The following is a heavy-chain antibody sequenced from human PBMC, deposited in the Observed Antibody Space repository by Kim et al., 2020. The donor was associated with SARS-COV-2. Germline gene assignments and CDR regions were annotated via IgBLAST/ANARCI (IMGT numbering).Heavy chain of an antibody. CDR1: GFTVSNNY. Sequence: GGSLRLSCAASGFTVSNNYMSWVRQPPGKGLEWVSHIYSGGSTYYAASVQGSFTISRDNSKNMLYLQMNRLRAEDTAVYYCAPFSSKDYWGQGTLVTVSS. D-gene: IGHD2-2*01. J-gene: IGHJ4*02. CDR2: IYSGGST. V-gene: IGHV3-66*01. CDR3: APFSSKDY.